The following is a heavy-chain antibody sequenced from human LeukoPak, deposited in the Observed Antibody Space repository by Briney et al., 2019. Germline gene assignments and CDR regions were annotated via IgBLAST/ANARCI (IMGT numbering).Heavy chain of an antibody. Sequence: GASVKVSCKASGYTFTSYDINWVRQATGQGLEWMGWMNPNSGNTGYAQKFQGRVTMTRNTSISTAYMELSSLRSEDTAVYYCARAALVPAAIQGDWFDPWGQGTLVTVSS. V-gene: IGHV1-8*01. D-gene: IGHD2-2*02. CDR1: GYTFTSYD. CDR2: MNPNSGNT. CDR3: ARAALVPAAIQGDWFDP. J-gene: IGHJ5*02.